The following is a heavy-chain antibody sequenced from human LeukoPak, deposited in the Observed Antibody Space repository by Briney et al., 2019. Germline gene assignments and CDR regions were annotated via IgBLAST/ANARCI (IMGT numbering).Heavy chain of an antibody. CDR3: ARDSQFISSWYGRNFDY. CDR2: ISSSSSYI. J-gene: IGHJ4*02. CDR1: GFTFSSYS. D-gene: IGHD6-13*01. Sequence: GGSLRLSYAASGFTFSSYSMNWVRQAPGKGLEWVSSISSSSSYIYYADSVKGRFTISRDNAKNSLYLQMNSLRAEDTAVYYCARDSQFISSWYGRNFDYWGQGTLVTVSS. V-gene: IGHV3-21*01.